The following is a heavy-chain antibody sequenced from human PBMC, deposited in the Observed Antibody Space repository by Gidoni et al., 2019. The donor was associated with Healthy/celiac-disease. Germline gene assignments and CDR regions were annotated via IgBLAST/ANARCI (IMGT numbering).Heavy chain of an antibody. J-gene: IGHJ6*03. D-gene: IGHD1-26*01. CDR1: GCTFSSYW. Sequence: EVQLVESGGGLVQPGGSLRLSCAATGCTFSSYWMSLVRQAPGKGLEWVANIKQDGSEIYYVDSLKGRFTISRDNAKNSLYLQMNSLRAEDTAVYYCARGLGRYYYMDVWGKGTTVTVSS. CDR2: IKQDGSEI. CDR3: ARGLGRYYYMDV. V-gene: IGHV3-7*01.